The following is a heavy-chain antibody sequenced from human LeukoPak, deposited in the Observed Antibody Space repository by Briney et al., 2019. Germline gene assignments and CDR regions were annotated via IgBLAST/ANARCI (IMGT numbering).Heavy chain of an antibody. CDR2: IYYSGST. Sequence: SETLSLTCTVSGGSISSSNYYWGWIRQPPGKGLEWIGSIYYSGSTYYNPSLKSRVTMSVDTSKNQFSLKLSSVTAADTAVYYCARVAAKTVDYWGQGTLVTVSP. V-gene: IGHV4-39*07. CDR1: GGSISSSNYY. D-gene: IGHD2-15*01. J-gene: IGHJ4*02. CDR3: ARVAAKTVDY.